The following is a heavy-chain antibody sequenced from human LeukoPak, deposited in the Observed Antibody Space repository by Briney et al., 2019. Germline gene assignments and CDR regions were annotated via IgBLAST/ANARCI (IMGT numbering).Heavy chain of an antibody. V-gene: IGHV4-39*01. CDR2: IYYGGS. J-gene: IGHJ4*02. D-gene: IGHD2-15*01. Sequence: SETLSLTCTVSGGSFSSSSYPWGWIRQPPGKGLEWIGSIYYGGSNKPSLKSRVTISEDTSKNQFSVKLTSVTAADTAVYYCARLSYCSGRSCNFDFWGQGTLVTVSS. CDR1: GGSFSSSSYP. CDR3: ARLSYCSGRSCNFDF.